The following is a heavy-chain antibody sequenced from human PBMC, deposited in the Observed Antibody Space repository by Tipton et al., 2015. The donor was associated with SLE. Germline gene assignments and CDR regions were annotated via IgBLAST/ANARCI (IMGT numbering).Heavy chain of an antibody. D-gene: IGHD6-19*01. J-gene: IGHJ5*02. Sequence: SLRLSCEASGFNFDEFGMTWVRQGPGKGREWVSGINWNGDSTGYADSVNGRFTISRDNARNSLYLLMNSLRAEDTAFYYCARDLDGYSSGWYWGNWFDPWGQGTLVTVSS. CDR2: INWNGDST. CDR1: GFNFDEFG. V-gene: IGHV3-20*04. CDR3: ARDLDGYSSGWYWGNWFDP.